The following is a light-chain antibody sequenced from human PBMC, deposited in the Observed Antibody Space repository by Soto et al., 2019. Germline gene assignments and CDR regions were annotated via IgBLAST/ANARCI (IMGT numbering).Light chain of an antibody. V-gene: IGLV2-23*01. CDR3: CSYADSSTYV. CDR2: EGS. CDR1: SSDVGSYNV. J-gene: IGLJ1*01. Sequence: QSVLTQPASVSGSPGQSITISCTGTSSDVGSYNVVSWYQQHPGKAPKLMIYEGSKRPSGVSNRFSGSKSGNTASLTISGLQAEDEADYYCCSYADSSTYVCGTGTSVTGL.